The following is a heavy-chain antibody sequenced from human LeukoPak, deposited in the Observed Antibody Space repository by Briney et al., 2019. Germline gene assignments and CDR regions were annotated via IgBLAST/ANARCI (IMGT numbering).Heavy chain of an antibody. Sequence: ASETLSLTCAVSGGSISSGDYYWSWIRQPPGKGLEWIGYIYYSGSTYYNPSLKSRVTISVDTSKNQFSLKLSSVTAADTAVYYCARDLLNEGNHLDYWGQGTLVTVSS. CDR1: GGSISSGDYY. CDR3: ARDLLNEGNHLDY. CDR2: IYYSGST. D-gene: IGHD4-23*01. V-gene: IGHV4-30-4*01. J-gene: IGHJ4*02.